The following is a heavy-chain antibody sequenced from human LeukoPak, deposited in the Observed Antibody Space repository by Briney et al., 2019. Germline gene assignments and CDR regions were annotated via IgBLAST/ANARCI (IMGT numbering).Heavy chain of an antibody. V-gene: IGHV4-59*08. CDR3: ARHDL. CDR2: VSCNGAT. Sequence: SETLSLTCSVSGGSINSYFWSWIRQPPGKGLQWIGYVSCNGATNYNPSLESRVTISVDTAKNQFSLRLSSVTAADTAVYFCARHDLWGQGTLVTVSS. CDR1: GGSINSYF. J-gene: IGHJ5*02.